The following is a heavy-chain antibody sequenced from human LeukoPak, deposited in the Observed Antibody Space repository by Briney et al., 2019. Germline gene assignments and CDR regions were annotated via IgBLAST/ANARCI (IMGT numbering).Heavy chain of an antibody. CDR1: GFTFSSYW. V-gene: IGHV3-7*01. D-gene: IGHD3-22*01. CDR2: INGESEK. J-gene: IGHJ4*02. Sequence: GGSLRLSCAASGFTFSSYWMSWVRQAPGKGLECVANINGESEKRYVDSVKGRFTISRDNAKNSLYLQMNSLRVEDTAIYYCARDYLDSSGVHYDYWGQGTLVTVSS. CDR3: ARDYLDSSGVHYDY.